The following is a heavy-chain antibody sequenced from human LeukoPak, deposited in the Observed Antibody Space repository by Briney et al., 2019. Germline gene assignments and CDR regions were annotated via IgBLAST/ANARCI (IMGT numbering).Heavy chain of an antibody. CDR1: GFTFSDYY. CDR3: AREDYYDGSAYPSRGFDY. CDR2: ISRDSSTI. Sequence: PGGSLRLSCAASGFTFSDYYMSWIRQAPGKGLEWVSYISRDSSTIYEADSVKGRFTISRDNARNSLFLQMNSLRAEDTAIYYCAREDYYDGSAYPSRGFDYWGQGTLVTVSS. D-gene: IGHD3-22*01. V-gene: IGHV3-11*04. J-gene: IGHJ4*02.